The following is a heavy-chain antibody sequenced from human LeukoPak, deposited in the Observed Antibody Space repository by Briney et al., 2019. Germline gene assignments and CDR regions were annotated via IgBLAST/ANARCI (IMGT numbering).Heavy chain of an antibody. CDR2: ILPGDSDT. J-gene: IGHJ4*02. CDR3: ARPMIVDRAKRNFDY. Sequence: GESLKISCKVSGYNFTRYWIGWVRQMPGKGLEWMGIILPGDSDTRYSPSFQGQVTISADKSISTAYLQWSSLKASDTAVYYCARPMIVDRAKRNFDYWGQGTLVTVSS. D-gene: IGHD3-22*01. CDR1: GYNFTRYW. V-gene: IGHV5-51*01.